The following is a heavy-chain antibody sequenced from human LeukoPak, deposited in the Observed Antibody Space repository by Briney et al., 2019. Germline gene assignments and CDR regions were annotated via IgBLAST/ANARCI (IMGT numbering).Heavy chain of an antibody. CDR3: ARHGHCSSTSCYQDAFDI. V-gene: IGHV4-59*08. Sequence: TSETLSLTCTVSGGSISSYYWSWIRQPPGKGLEWIGYIYYSGSTNYNPSLKSRVTISVDTSKNQFSLKLSSVTAADTAVYYCARHGHCSSTSCYQDAFDIWGQGTMVTVSS. CDR2: IYYSGST. D-gene: IGHD2-2*01. J-gene: IGHJ3*02. CDR1: GGSISSYY.